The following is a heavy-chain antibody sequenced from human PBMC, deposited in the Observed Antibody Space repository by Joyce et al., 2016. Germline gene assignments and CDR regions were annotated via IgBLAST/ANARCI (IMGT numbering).Heavy chain of an antibody. Sequence: QVQLVQSGAELKKPGSSVKVSCKASGGTFNNCGTNGVRQAPGQGLEWMGGIIPIVGTANYAEKFQGRVTITADESTSTVYMELSSLRSEDTAVYYCARGLLIDAPSYYDHGMDVWGQGTTVIVS. CDR2: IIPIVGTA. CDR3: ARGLLIDAPSYYDHGMDV. V-gene: IGHV1-69*01. D-gene: IGHD3-22*01. CDR1: GGTFNNCG. J-gene: IGHJ6*02.